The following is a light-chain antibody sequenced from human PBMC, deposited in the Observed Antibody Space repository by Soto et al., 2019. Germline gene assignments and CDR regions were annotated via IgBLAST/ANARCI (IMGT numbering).Light chain of an antibody. CDR2: GVS. CDR1: SSDVGNYNY. CDR3: RSSTGSYCV. Sequence: SVLTQPASVSGSPGQSLTISCPGTSSDVGNYNYVSWYQQHPGKAPKLMVFGVSNRPSGVSNRFSGSKSGDTASLTISGLQAEDEADYHCRSSTGSYCVFGTGTKVTAL. J-gene: IGLJ1*01. V-gene: IGLV2-14*01.